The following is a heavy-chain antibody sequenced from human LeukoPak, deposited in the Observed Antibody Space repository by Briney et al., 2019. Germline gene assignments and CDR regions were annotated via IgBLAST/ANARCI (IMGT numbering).Heavy chain of an antibody. Sequence: GGSLRLSCAASGFAFSAYGMHWVRQAPGMGLDWVAAVSFDGSNKYYADSVKGRFTISRDNSRDTLFLQMSSLRAEDTAVYYCAKGDNSGSYHYFDYWGQGSLITVSS. CDR1: GFAFSAYG. CDR2: VSFDGSNK. J-gene: IGHJ4*02. D-gene: IGHD3-10*01. CDR3: AKGDNSGSYHYFDY. V-gene: IGHV3-30*18.